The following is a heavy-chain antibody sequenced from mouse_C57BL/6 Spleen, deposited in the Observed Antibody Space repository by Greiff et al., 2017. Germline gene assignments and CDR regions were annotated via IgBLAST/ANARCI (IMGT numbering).Heavy chain of an antibody. V-gene: IGHV3-8*01. Sequence: EVKLQESGPGLAKPSQTLSLTCSVTGYSITSYYWNWIRKFPGNKLEYMGYISYSGSTYYNPSLKSRISITRDTSKNQYYLQLNSVTTEDTATYYCARWSGSSYVDWYFDVWGTGTTVTVSS. J-gene: IGHJ1*03. CDR2: ISYSGST. CDR3: ARWSGSSYVDWYFDV. D-gene: IGHD1-1*01. CDR1: GYSITSYY.